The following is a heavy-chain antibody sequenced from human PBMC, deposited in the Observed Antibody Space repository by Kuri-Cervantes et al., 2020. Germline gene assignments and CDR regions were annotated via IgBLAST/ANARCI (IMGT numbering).Heavy chain of an antibody. Sequence: GSLRLSCTVSGGSISSVGFYWGWIRQSPGKGLEWIGSIYYSGSTYYNPSLKSRVIISVDTSKNQFSLKLSSVTAADTAVYYCARQEAVAGNLDYWGQGTLVTVSS. V-gene: IGHV4-39*01. CDR2: IYYSGST. CDR3: ARQEAVAGNLDY. CDR1: GGSISSVGFY. J-gene: IGHJ4*02. D-gene: IGHD6-19*01.